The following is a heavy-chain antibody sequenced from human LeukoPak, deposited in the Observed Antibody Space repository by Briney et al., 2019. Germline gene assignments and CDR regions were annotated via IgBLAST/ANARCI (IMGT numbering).Heavy chain of an antibody. CDR2: IIPILGIA. J-gene: IGHJ4*02. V-gene: IGHV1-69*04. CDR3: ARVDNWSDLYYFDY. Sequence: EASVKVSCKASGGTFSSYAISWVRQAPGQGLEWMGRIIPILGIANYAQKFQGRVTITADKSTSTAYMELSSLRSEDTAVYYCARVDNWSDLYYFDYWGQGTLVTVSS. CDR1: GGTFSSYA. D-gene: IGHD1-20*01.